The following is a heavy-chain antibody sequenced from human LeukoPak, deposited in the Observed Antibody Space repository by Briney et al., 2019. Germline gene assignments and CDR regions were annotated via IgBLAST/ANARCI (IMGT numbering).Heavy chain of an antibody. CDR1: GFSLGDHA. Sequence: PGGSLRLSCTASGFSLGDHAMSWVRQAPGKGLEWVGFIRNKAYGATAGYAASVKGRSTISRDDSKSTAYLQMNSLKTEDTAVYYCTTDRPIRLGELSDFDYWGQGTLVTVSS. J-gene: IGHJ4*02. V-gene: IGHV3-49*04. CDR3: TTDRPIRLGELSDFDY. CDR2: IRNKAYGATA. D-gene: IGHD3-16*02.